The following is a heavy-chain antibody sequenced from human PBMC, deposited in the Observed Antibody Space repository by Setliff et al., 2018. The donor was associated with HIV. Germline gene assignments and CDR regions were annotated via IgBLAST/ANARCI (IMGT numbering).Heavy chain of an antibody. Sequence: GGSLRLSCAASELTFSNYAMTWVRQAPGKGLEWVSSLSGSGGSTYYADSVKGRFTISRDNAKNSLGLEMHSLTDEDTAVYYCAQAQTSVSGSYYQYLQHWGQGTLVTVSS. CDR2: LSGSGGST. CDR3: AQAQTSVSGSYYQYLQH. V-gene: IGHV3-23*01. D-gene: IGHD3-10*01. J-gene: IGHJ1*01. CDR1: ELTFSNYA.